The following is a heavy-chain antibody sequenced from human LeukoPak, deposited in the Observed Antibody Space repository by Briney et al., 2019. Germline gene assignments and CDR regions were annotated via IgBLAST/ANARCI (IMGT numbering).Heavy chain of an antibody. J-gene: IGHJ3*02. CDR1: GFTFSNAW. CDR3: ARESGTSWVGVGAFDI. CDR2: ITSSSDTI. V-gene: IGHV3-48*02. Sequence: AGSLRKTCAAFGFTFSNAWMSWVRQAPGKGLEWVSYITSSSDTIYYADSVKGRFTISRENAKKSLYLQMNSLRDEDTAVYYCARESGTSWVGVGAFDIWGQATMVTVSS. D-gene: IGHD3-10*01.